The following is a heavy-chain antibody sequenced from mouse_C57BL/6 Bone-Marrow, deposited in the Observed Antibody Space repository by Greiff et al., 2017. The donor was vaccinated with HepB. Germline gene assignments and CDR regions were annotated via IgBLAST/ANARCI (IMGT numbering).Heavy chain of an antibody. CDR2: INPNYGTT. D-gene: IGHD1-1*01. Sequence: EVQLVESGPELVKPGASVKISCKASGYSFTDYNMNWVKQSNGKSLEWIGVINPNYGTTSYNQKFKGKATLTVDQSSSTAYMQLNSLTSEDSAVYYCAPSHYYGSSLYFDYWGQGTTLTVSS. V-gene: IGHV1-39*01. J-gene: IGHJ2*01. CDR3: APSHYYGSSLYFDY. CDR1: GYSFTDYN.